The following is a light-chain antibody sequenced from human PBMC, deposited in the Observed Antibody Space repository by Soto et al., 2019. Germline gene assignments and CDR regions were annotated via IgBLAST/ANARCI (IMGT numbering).Light chain of an antibody. CDR2: GVS. V-gene: IGLV2-14*03. CDR3: CSYTTTRTYV. Sequence: QSALAQPASVSGSPGQSITISCTGSTSDVTANNFVSWYQHHPGKVARLLIHGVSVRPSGISDRCAGSKSGNTASLTISGLQADGEADYYCCSYTTTRTYVFGSGTKVTVL. CDR1: TSDVTANNF. J-gene: IGLJ1*01.